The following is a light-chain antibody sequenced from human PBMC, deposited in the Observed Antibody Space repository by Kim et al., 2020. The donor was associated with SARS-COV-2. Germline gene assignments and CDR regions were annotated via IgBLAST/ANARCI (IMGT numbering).Light chain of an antibody. CDR3: QLYYSTPFT. Sequence: ATINCKVSQSVVYSSNNKTYLAWYQQKPGQPPKLRIYWASTRESGVPDRFSCSGSGTDFTLTISSLQAEDVAVYYCQLYYSTPFTFGPGTKVDIK. CDR2: WAS. J-gene: IGKJ3*01. V-gene: IGKV4-1*01. CDR1: QSVVYSSNNKTY.